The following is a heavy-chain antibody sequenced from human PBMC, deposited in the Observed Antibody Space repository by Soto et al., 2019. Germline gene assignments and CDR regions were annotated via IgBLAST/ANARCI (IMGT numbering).Heavy chain of an antibody. Sequence: ASVKVSCKASGYTFTGYYMHWVRQAPGQGLEWMGWINPNSGGTNYAQKFQGWVTMTRDTSISTAYMELSRLRSDDTAVYYCARADPPHCTNGVCPFDYWGQGTLVTVSS. J-gene: IGHJ4*02. D-gene: IGHD2-8*01. CDR3: ARADPPHCTNGVCPFDY. V-gene: IGHV1-2*04. CDR2: INPNSGGT. CDR1: GYTFTGYY.